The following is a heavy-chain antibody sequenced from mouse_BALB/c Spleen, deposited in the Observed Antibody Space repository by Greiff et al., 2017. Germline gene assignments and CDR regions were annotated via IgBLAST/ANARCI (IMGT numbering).Heavy chain of an antibody. CDR1: GYTFTSYY. V-gene: IGHV1S81*02. D-gene: IGHD2-4*01. CDR3: TRWDYDYDVGYYFDY. J-gene: IGHJ2*01. Sequence: VKLVESGAELVKPGASVKLSCKASGYTFTSYYMYWVKQRPGQGLEWIGEINPSNGGTNFNEKFKSKATLTVDKSSSTAYMQLSSLTSEDSAVYYCTRWDYDYDVGYYFDYWGQGTTLTVSS. CDR2: INPSNGGT.